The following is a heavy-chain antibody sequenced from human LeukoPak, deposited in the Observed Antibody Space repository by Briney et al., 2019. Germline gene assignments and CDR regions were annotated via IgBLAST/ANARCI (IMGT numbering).Heavy chain of an antibody. Sequence: GGSLRLSCVGSGFTFSSYGMHWVRQSPGKGLEWVAFIRYDGTNKYYADSVKGRFTISRDNSRNTVFLQMNSLRPEDTAVYYCAKDSDYYDSSGFNWFDPWGQGTLVTVSS. CDR3: AKDSDYYDSSGFNWFDP. D-gene: IGHD3-22*01. V-gene: IGHV3-30*02. J-gene: IGHJ5*02. CDR1: GFTFSSYG. CDR2: IRYDGTNK.